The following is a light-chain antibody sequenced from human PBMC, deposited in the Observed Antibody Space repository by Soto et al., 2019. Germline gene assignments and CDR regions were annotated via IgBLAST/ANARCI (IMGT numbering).Light chain of an antibody. Sequence: SCTVTSIDIGGYKYVSWYQQHPGKAPKLIIYDVSNRPSGVSNRFSGSKSGNTATLTISGPQGEDEAEYYCSSYTGGSTYVFGTGTKVTVL. V-gene: IGLV2-14*04. CDR3: SSYTGGSTYV. CDR1: SIDIGGYKY. J-gene: IGLJ1*01. CDR2: DVS.